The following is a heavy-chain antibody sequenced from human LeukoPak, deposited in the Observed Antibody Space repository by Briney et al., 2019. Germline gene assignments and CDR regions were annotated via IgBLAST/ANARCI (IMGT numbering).Heavy chain of an antibody. D-gene: IGHD2-2*01. J-gene: IGHJ5*02. CDR2: IIPIFGTA. CDR1: GGTFSSCA. CDR3: ARLPLGYCSSTSCQRGVNWFDP. Sequence: SVKVSCKASGGTFSSCAISWVRQAPGQGLEWMGGIIPIFGTANYAQKFQGRVTITADESTSTAYMELSSLRSEDTAVYYCARLPLGYCSSTSCQRGVNWFDPWGQGTLVTVSS. V-gene: IGHV1-69*01.